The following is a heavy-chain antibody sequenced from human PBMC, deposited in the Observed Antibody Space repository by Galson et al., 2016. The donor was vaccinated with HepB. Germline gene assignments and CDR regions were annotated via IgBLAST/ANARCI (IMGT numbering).Heavy chain of an antibody. V-gene: IGHV4-39*02. CDR3: ARFLGSYFLVDH. CDR2: IYYIGST. D-gene: IGHD1-26*01. J-gene: IGHJ4*02. Sequence: SETLSLTCTVSGGSINSRSHYWGWIRQPPEKGLEWIGSIYYIGSTYYNPSLKSRVTISVDTSKTHFSLKRNSVTAADTAVFYCARFLGSYFLVDHWGQGTLVIVSS. CDR1: GGSINSRSHY.